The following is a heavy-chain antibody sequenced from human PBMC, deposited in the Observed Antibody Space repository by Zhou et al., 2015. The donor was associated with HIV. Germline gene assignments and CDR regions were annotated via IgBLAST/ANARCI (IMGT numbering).Heavy chain of an antibody. CDR1: GYTFTSYG. D-gene: IGHD3-10*01. CDR3: ARDRGPASITMVREIGY. J-gene: IGHJ4*02. V-gene: IGHV1-69*13. Sequence: QVQLVQSGAEVKKPGASVKVSCMASGYTFTSYGISWVRQAPGQGLEWMGGIIPIFGTANYAQKFQGRVTITADESTSTAYMELSSLRSEDTAVYYCARDRGPASITMVREIGYWGQGTLVTVSS. CDR2: IIPIFGTA.